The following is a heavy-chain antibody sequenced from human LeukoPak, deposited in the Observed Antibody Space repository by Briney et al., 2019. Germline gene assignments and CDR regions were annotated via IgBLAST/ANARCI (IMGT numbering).Heavy chain of an antibody. V-gene: IGHV1-69*13. J-gene: IGHJ4*02. Sequence: SVKVSCKASGYTFTSYGISWVRQAPGQGLEWMGGIIPIFGKAIYAQKFQGRVTITADESTSTAYMELSSLRSEDTAVYYCAGEYRSGYLKRVIWGQGTLVTVSS. D-gene: IGHD3-22*01. CDR2: IIPIFGKA. CDR1: GYTFTSYG. CDR3: AGEYRSGYLKRVI.